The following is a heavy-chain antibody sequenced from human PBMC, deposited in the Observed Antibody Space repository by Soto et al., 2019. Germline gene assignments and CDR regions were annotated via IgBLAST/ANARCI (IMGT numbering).Heavy chain of an antibody. CDR2: IKDKADGGTT. D-gene: IGHD6-13*01. CDR1: GFTFSEAW. J-gene: IGHJ5*02. CDR3: ITDWVAAPGFPKP. V-gene: IGHV3-15*01. Sequence: PGGSLRLSCAASGFTFSEAWMSWVRQAPGKGLEWVGRIKDKADGGTTEYGAPVEGRFTISRDDSQNTMFLQMNGLKTEDTAVYYCITDWVAAPGFPKPWGQGTLVTVSS.